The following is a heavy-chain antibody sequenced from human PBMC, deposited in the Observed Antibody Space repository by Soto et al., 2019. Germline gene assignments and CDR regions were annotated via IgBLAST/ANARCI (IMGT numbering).Heavy chain of an antibody. Sequence: QVQLVESGGGVVQPGRSLRLSCAASGFTFSSYGMYWVRQAPGKGLEWVTGISYDGSSENYADSVKGRFTISRDNTKNTLYLQMNSLRADDTAVYYCAKASMVYDTSGNDGHTLDYRGQGTLVTVSS. J-gene: IGHJ4*02. D-gene: IGHD3-22*01. V-gene: IGHV3-30*18. CDR3: AKASMVYDTSGNDGHTLDY. CDR2: ISYDGSSE. CDR1: GFTFSSYG.